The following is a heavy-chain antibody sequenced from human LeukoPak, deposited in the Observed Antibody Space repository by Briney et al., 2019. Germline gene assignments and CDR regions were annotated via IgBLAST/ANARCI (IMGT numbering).Heavy chain of an antibody. CDR1: GFTFDDYA. CDR3: ATGWGIQLWFYFDY. J-gene: IGHJ4*02. CDR2: ISWNSGSI. V-gene: IGHV3-9*01. Sequence: GRSLRLSCAASGFTFDDYAMHWVRQAPGKGLEWVSGISWNSGSIGYADSVKSRFTISRDNAKNSLYLQLNSLRAEDPALYYCATGWGIQLWFYFDYWGQGTLVTVSS. D-gene: IGHD5-18*01.